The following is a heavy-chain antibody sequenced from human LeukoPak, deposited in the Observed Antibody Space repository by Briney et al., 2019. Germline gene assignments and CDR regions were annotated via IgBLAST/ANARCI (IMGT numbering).Heavy chain of an antibody. CDR3: ARSFKYSRFDY. D-gene: IGHD4-11*01. CDR2: INHSGST. Sequence: PSETLSLTCAVYGGSFSGYYWSWIRQPPGKGLEWTGEINHSGSTNYNPSLKSRVTISVDTSKNQFSLKLSSVTAADTAVYYCARSFKYSRFDYWGQGTLVTVSS. V-gene: IGHV4-34*01. J-gene: IGHJ4*02. CDR1: GGSFSGYY.